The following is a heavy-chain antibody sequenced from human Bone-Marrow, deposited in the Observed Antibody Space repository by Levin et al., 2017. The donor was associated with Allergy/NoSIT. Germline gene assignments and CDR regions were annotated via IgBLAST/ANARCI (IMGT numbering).Heavy chain of an antibody. J-gene: IGHJ3*02. D-gene: IGHD1-26*01. CDR3: AKGRYSGGPCRAFDM. CDR2: MRYSGDTT. V-gene: IGHV3-23*01. Sequence: PGGSLRLSCAASGFTFSSYTMTWVRQAPGKGLEWVSTMRYSGDTTYYADSVKGRFTISRDSSKDTLFLQMNSLRAEDTAVYYCAKGRYSGGPCRAFDMWGQGTMVSVSS. CDR1: GFTFSSYT.